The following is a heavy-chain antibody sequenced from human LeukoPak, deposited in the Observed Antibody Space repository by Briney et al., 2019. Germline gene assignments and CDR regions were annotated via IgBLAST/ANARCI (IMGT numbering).Heavy chain of an antibody. CDR1: GFTFDDYG. Sequence: PGGSLRLSCAASGFTFDDYGMSWVRQAPGKGLELVSGINWNGGSTGYADSVKGRFTISRDNSKNSLYLQMNSLRAEDTALYYCTRDCSSTSCYNRAFDIWGQGTMVTVSS. CDR2: INWNGGST. V-gene: IGHV3-20*04. D-gene: IGHD2-2*02. J-gene: IGHJ3*02. CDR3: TRDCSSTSCYNRAFDI.